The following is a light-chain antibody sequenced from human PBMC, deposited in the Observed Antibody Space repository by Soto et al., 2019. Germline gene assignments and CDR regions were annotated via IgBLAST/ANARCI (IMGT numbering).Light chain of an antibody. V-gene: IGKV3-11*01. CDR2: DAS. Sequence: EIVLTHSPATLSLSPGERATLSCRASQSVSSYLAWYQQKPGQAPRLLIYDASNRATCIPARFSGSGSGTDFTLTISSLEPEDFAVYYCQQRSNWPQYTFGQGTKLEIK. CDR1: QSVSSY. CDR3: QQRSNWPQYT. J-gene: IGKJ2*01.